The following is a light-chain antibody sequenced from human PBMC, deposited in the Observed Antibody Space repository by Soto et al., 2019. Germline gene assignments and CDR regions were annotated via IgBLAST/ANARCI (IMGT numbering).Light chain of an antibody. Sequence: QSALTQPASVSGSPGQSITISCTGTSSDVGGYNYVSWYQQHPGKVPKLMIYEVTNRPSGVSNRFSGSKSGNTASLTISGLQAEDEADYYCSSYTSSISHVVFGGGTKLTVL. J-gene: IGLJ2*01. CDR1: SSDVGGYNY. CDR2: EVT. CDR3: SSYTSSISHVV. V-gene: IGLV2-14*01.